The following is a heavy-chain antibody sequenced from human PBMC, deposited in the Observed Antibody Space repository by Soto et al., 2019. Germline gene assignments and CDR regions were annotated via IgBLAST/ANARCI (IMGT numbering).Heavy chain of an antibody. CDR3: AKMRDVRQGFDP. V-gene: IGHV3-21*04. CDR1: GLTFSSYS. Sequence: PGGSLRLSWAASGLTFSSYSMNWVRQAPGKGLEWVSSISSSSSYIYYADSVKGRFTISRDNSKNTLYLQMNSLRAEDTAVYYCAKMRDVRQGFDPWGQGTLLTVSS. CDR2: ISSSSSYI. J-gene: IGHJ5*02.